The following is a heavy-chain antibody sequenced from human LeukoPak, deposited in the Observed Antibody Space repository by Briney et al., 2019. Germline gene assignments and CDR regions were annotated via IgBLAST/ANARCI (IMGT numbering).Heavy chain of an antibody. D-gene: IGHD3-10*01. CDR3: ARGGYYGSGNDFRFDP. CDR1: GGSISSYY. Sequence: SETLSLTCTVSGGSISSYYWSWIRQPPGKGLEWIGYIYYSGSTNYKPSLKSRVTISVDTSKNQFSLKLSSVTAAGTAVYYCARGGYYGSGNDFRFDPWGQGTLVTVSS. CDR2: IYYSGST. J-gene: IGHJ5*02. V-gene: IGHV4-59*01.